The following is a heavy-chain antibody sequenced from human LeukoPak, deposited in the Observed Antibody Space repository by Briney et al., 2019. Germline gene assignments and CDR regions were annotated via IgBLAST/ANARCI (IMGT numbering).Heavy chain of an antibody. J-gene: IGHJ6*03. V-gene: IGHV1-8*01. Sequence: ASVKVSCKASGYTFTSYDINWVRQATGQGLEWMGWMNPNSGNTGYAQKFQGRVTMTRNTSISTAYMELGSLRSEDTAVYYCARKNDPSYYYYYYMDVWGKGTTVTVSS. CDR2: MNPNSGNT. CDR3: ARKNDPSYYYYYYMDV. D-gene: IGHD1-1*01. CDR1: GYTFTSYD.